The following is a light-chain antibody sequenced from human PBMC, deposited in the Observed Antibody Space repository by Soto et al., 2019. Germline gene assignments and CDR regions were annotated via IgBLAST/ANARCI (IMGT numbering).Light chain of an antibody. J-gene: IGKJ5*01. CDR1: HSISRW. V-gene: IGKV1-5*03. Sequence: DIQMTQSPSTLSGSVGDRVTITCRASHSISRWLAWYQQKPGKAPQLLIDKASSLESGVPSRFSGSGSGTDFTLTINSLQPEDYASYYCQQFHSFPITFGQGTRLEIK. CDR2: KAS. CDR3: QQFHSFPIT.